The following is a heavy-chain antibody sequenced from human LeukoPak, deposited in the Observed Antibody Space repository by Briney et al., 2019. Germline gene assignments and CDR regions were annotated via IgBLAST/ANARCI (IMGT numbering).Heavy chain of an antibody. Sequence: GGSLRLSCAASGFTFSSYAMSWVRQAPGKGLEWVANIKQDGSERYYVDSVKGRFSISRDNAKKSLYLQMNSLRAEDTAVYYCAKDQLRGPFIHYWGQGTLVTVSS. V-gene: IGHV3-7*01. CDR1: GFTFSSYA. CDR2: IKQDGSER. D-gene: IGHD1-1*01. CDR3: AKDQLRGPFIHY. J-gene: IGHJ4*02.